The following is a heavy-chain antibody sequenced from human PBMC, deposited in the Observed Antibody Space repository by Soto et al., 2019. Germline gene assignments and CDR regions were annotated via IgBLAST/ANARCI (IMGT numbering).Heavy chain of an antibody. V-gene: IGHV3-23*01. Sequence: GGSLRLSCAASGFTFSSYAMSWVRQAPGKGLEWVSAISGSGGSTYYADSVKGRFTISRDNSKNTLYLQMNSLRAEDTAVYYCAKVHDQPLLSAGMDVWGQGTTVTVSS. D-gene: IGHD2-21*02. CDR2: ISGSGGST. CDR1: GFTFSSYA. J-gene: IGHJ6*02. CDR3: AKVHDQPLLSAGMDV.